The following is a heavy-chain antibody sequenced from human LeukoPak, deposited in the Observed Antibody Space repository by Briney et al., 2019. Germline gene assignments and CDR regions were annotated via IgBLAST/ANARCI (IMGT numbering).Heavy chain of an antibody. CDR3: ARVAYDYSNYAGFDP. J-gene: IGHJ5*02. CDR2: INYSGST. CDR1: GGSISSYY. V-gene: IGHV4-59*01. D-gene: IGHD4-11*01. Sequence: SETLSLTCTVSGGSISSYYWSWIRQPPGKGLEWIGYINYSGSTNYNPSLKSRVTISVDTSKNQFSLKLSSVTAADTAVYYCARVAYDYSNYAGFDPWGQGTLVTVSS.